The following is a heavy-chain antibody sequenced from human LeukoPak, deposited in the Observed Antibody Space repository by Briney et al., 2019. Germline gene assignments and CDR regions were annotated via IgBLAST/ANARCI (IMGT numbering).Heavy chain of an antibody. CDR1: GDSVTSTLYY. CDR2: IYYTGTT. V-gene: IGHV4-39*07. Sequence: SETLSLTCTVSGDSVTSTLYYWVWLRQPPGKGLEWIGHIYYTGTTYYNPSLKSRVTMSMDSSKNQFSLNLFSVTAADTAVYYCARVTRVYPYYFDYWGQGTLVTVSS. CDR3: ARVTRVYPYYFDY. J-gene: IGHJ4*02. D-gene: IGHD2-15*01.